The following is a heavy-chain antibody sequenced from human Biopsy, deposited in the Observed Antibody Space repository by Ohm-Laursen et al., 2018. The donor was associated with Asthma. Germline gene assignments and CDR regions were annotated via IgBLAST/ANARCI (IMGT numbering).Heavy chain of an antibody. CDR3: ARGDSSNWSHYYFDY. CDR1: GFAVSRDH. Sequence: SLRLSCTASGFAVSRDHMFWVRQAPGKGLEWVSVIYSGGTSHAADSVRGRFTISRDYSKNTLYLQMHSLRAEDTAVYYCARGDSSNWSHYYFDYWGQGTLVTVSS. V-gene: IGHV3-53*01. D-gene: IGHD3-22*01. CDR2: IYSGGTS. J-gene: IGHJ4*02.